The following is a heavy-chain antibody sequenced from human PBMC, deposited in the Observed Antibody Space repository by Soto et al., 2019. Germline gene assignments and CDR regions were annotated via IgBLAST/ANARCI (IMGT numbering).Heavy chain of an antibody. V-gene: IGHV4-59*08. CDR1: GGSISSYY. CDR3: ASPRHMYRGYDAFAM. J-gene: IGHJ3*02. CDR2: VYYTGRT. D-gene: IGHD6-25*01. Sequence: SETLSLTCFVSGGSISSYYWTWIRQPPGKGLEWIGNVYYTGRTNYNPSLTSRVTISIDMSRNQFSLKLSSVSAADTAVYYCASPRHMYRGYDAFAMWGQGTMVTVSS.